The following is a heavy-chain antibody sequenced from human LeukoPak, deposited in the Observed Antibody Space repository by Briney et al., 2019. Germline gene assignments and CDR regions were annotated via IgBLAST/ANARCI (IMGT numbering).Heavy chain of an antibody. V-gene: IGHV4-39*01. D-gene: IGHD5-24*01. Sequence: SETLSLTCTVSGGSISSSSYYWDWIRQPPGKGLEWIGSIYYSGSTYYNPSLKSRVTISVDTSKNQCSLKLSSVTAADTAVYYCARTNRYVENFDYWGQGSLVTVSS. CDR3: ARTNRYVENFDY. CDR1: GGSISSSSYY. CDR2: IYYSGST. J-gene: IGHJ4*02.